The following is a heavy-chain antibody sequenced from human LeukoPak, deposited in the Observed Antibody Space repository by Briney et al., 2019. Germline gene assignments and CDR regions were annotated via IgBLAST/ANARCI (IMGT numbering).Heavy chain of an antibody. V-gene: IGHV3-33*08. CDR3: ARDSAHYYDSSGYGYFDY. CDR2: IWYDGSNK. D-gene: IGHD3-22*01. J-gene: IGHJ4*02. CDR1: GFTFSPYG. Sequence: GRSLRLSCAASGFTFSPYGMHWVRQAPGKGLEWVAVIWYDGSNKYYADSVKGRFTISRDNSKNTLYLQMNSLRAEDTAVYYCARDSAHYYDSSGYGYFDYWGQGTLVTVSS.